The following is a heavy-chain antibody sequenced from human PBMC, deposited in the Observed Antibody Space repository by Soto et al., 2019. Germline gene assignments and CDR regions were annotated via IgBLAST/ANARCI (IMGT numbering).Heavy chain of an antibody. CDR3: ARASGYVSGWYHDY. J-gene: IGHJ4*02. Sequence: QVQLVQSGAEVRKPGSSVKVSCKASGVTFSSDAVSGVRQAPGQGLEWMGGLIPILGTTHYAQKLKGRVTITADDSTNTAYMELSSLRAEDTAVYYCARASGYVSGWYHDYWGQGTRVTVSS. V-gene: IGHV1-69*01. CDR1: GVTFSSDA. D-gene: IGHD6-19*01. CDR2: LIPILGTT.